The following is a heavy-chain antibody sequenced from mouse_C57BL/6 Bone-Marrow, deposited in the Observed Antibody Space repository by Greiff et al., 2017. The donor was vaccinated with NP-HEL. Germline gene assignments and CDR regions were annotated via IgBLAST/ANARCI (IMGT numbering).Heavy chain of an antibody. D-gene: IGHD2-4*01. V-gene: IGHV2-2*01. CDR1: GFSLTSSG. Sequence: QVQLQQSGPGLVQPSQSLSITCTVSGFSLTSSGVHWVRQSPGKGLEWLGVIWSGGSTDYNAAFISRLSFSKDNSKSQVFFKMNRLQAEDAAIYYGARRQGDYDDAMDYWGQGTSVTVSS. CDR2: IWSGGST. J-gene: IGHJ4*01. CDR3: ARRQGDYDDAMDY.